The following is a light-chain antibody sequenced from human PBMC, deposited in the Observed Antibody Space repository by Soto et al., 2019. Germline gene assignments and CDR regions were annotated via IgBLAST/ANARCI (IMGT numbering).Light chain of an antibody. CDR2: EGF. V-gene: IGLV2-11*01. CDR1: SSDVGGYNY. J-gene: IGLJ2*01. CDR3: CSYVGRSTWDVV. Sequence: QSALTQPRSVSGSPGQSVTISCAGASSDVGGYNYVSWYQEHPGKAPKLLIFEGFKRPSGISNRFSGSKSGSTASLTISGLQAEDEADYYCCSYVGRSTWDVVFGGGTKLTVL.